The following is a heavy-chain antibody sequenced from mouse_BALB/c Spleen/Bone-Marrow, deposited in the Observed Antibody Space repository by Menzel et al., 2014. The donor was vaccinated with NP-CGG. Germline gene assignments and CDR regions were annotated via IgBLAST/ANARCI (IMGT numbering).Heavy chain of an antibody. CDR3: ARGGDRYDDWFAY. CDR2: IYPYNGGT. D-gene: IGHD2-14*01. J-gene: IGHJ3*01. Sequence: EVQLVESGPELVKPGASVKISCKASGYTFTDYNMHWVKRSHGKSLEWIGYIYPYNGGTGYNQKFKSKATLTVDNSSSTAYMELRSLTSEDSAVYYCARGGDRYDDWFAYWGQGTLVTVSA. V-gene: IGHV1S29*02. CDR1: GYTFTDYN.